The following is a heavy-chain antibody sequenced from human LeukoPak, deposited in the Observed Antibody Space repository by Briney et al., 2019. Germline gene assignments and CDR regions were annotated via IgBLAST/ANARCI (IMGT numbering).Heavy chain of an antibody. J-gene: IGHJ4*02. CDR2: ISSSSSYI. CDR1: GFTFSSYS. D-gene: IGHD6-19*01. Sequence: AGGSLRLSCAASGFTFSSYSMNWVRQAPGKGLEWVSSISSSSSYIYYADSVKGRFTISRDNAKNSLYLQMNSLRAEDTAVYYCARDLRRDSSGWNSQAVLDYWGQGTLVTVSS. CDR3: ARDLRRDSSGWNSQAVLDY. V-gene: IGHV3-21*04.